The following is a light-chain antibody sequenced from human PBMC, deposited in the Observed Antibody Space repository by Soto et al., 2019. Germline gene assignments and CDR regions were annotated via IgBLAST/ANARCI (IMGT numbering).Light chain of an antibody. CDR2: DAS. Sequence: DIQMTQSPSTLSASVGDRVTITCRASQSISSWLAWYQQKPGKAPKLLLYDASSLESGVPSRFSGSGSGTEFPLTISSLQPDDFATYYCQQYNSYSPTTFGQGTKVEIK. CDR1: QSISSW. J-gene: IGKJ1*01. CDR3: QQYNSYSPTT. V-gene: IGKV1-5*01.